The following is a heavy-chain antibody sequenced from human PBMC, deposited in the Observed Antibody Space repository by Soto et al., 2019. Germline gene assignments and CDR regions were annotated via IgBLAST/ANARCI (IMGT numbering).Heavy chain of an antibody. D-gene: IGHD3-10*01. J-gene: IGHJ4*02. CDR2: ISDSGGST. V-gene: IGHV3-23*01. CDR3: AKDGFSGSGKYYFDY. Sequence: EVQLLESGGGLVQPGGSLRLSCAASGFTFSNYARNWVRQAPGKWLEWVSVISDSGGSTYYADSVKGRFTISRDNSKNTLYLHMNSLTAEDTAVYYCAKDGFSGSGKYYFDYWGQGTLVTVS. CDR1: GFTFSNYA.